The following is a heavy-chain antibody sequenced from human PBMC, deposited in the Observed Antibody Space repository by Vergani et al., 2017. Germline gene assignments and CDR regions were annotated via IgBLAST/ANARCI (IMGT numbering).Heavy chain of an antibody. CDR2: ISGSGGST. J-gene: IGHJ1*01. D-gene: IGHD1-1*01. CDR1: GFTFNHYA. Sequence: EVQLLESGGDLVQPGGSLRLSCAASGFTFNHYAMNWFRQAPGKGLEWVSGISGSGGSTYYAGSVKGRFTISRDSSKNTLYQQMNSLRTEDTAVYYCATKSCGTPGCQIGYVREWGQGTLVTVSS. CDR3: ATKSCGTPGCQIGYVRE. V-gene: IGHV3-23*01.